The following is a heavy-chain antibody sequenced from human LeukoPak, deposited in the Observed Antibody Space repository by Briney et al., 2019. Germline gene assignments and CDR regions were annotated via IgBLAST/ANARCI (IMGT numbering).Heavy chain of an antibody. Sequence: ASVKVSCKASGYTFTSYGISWVRQAPGQGLEWMGWISAYNGNINYAQKLQGRVTMTTDTSTSTAYMELRSLRSDDTAVYYCARIPALMGYDFWSGYSFDDDSDYWGQGTLVTVSS. V-gene: IGHV1-18*01. CDR1: GYTFTSYG. J-gene: IGHJ4*02. CDR3: ARIPALMGYDFWSGYSFDDDSDY. D-gene: IGHD3-3*01. CDR2: ISAYNGNI.